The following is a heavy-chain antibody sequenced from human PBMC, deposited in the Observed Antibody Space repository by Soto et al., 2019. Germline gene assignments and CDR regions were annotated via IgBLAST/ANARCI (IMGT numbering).Heavy chain of an antibody. D-gene: IGHD2-15*01. J-gene: IGHJ4*02. CDR2: IYSHGDT. Sequence: EVRLVETGGDLIQPGGYLRLSCAVSGFTVSNHYMYSVRQPPGKGLEWVSLIYSHGDTRYADSVRGRFTVSRDKSKNTLYLQMNSRRSEDTAVYYCARKTDSGGNGVFWGQGTLVTVSA. V-gene: IGHV3-53*05. CDR3: ARKTDSGGNGVF. CDR1: GFTVSNHY.